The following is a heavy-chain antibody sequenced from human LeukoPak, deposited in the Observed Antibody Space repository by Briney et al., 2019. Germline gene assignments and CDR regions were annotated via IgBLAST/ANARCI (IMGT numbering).Heavy chain of an antibody. J-gene: IGHJ2*01. V-gene: IGHV1-69*13. D-gene: IGHD3-3*01. CDR2: IIPIFGTA. Sequence: SVKVSCKASGGTFISYAISWVRQAPGQGLEWMGGIIPIFGTANYAQKFQGRVTITADESTGTAYMELSSLRSEDTAVYYCARDREADYDFWSGSWYFDLWGRGTLVTVSS. CDR3: ARDREADYDFWSGSWYFDL. CDR1: GGTFISYA.